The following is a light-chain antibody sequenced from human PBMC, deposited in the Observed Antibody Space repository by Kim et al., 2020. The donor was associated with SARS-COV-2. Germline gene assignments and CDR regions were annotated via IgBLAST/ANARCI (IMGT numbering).Light chain of an antibody. CDR1: QSVSGDY. CDR3: QQYGTPPWT. V-gene: IGKV3-20*01. CDR2: GAS. J-gene: IGKJ1*01. Sequence: PGEGATRSCRASQSVSGDYLGWYPQRPGQAPRLLVYGASTRATGIPDRFSGSGSGTDFTLTISRLEPEDFAVYFCQQYGTPPWTFGQGTKVDIK.